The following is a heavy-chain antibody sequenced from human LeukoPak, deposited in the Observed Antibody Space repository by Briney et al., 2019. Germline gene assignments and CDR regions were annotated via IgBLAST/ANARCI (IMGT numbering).Heavy chain of an antibody. CDR3: ARRDSGYDSVDY. V-gene: IGHV4-34*01. Sequence: PSETLSLTCAVYGGSFSGYYWSWIRQPPGKGLEWIGEINHSGSTNYNPSLKSRVTISVDTSKNQFSLKLRSVTAADTAVYYCARRDSGYDSVDYWGQGTLVTVSS. J-gene: IGHJ4*02. D-gene: IGHD5-12*01. CDR2: INHSGST. CDR1: GGSFSGYY.